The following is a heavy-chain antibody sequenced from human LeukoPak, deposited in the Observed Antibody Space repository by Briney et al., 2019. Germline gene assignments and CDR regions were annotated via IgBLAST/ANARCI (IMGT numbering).Heavy chain of an antibody. V-gene: IGHV4-59*01. J-gene: IGHJ5*02. Sequence: SETLSLTCSVSGASLSSYYCDWLRQPPGKGLEWIGYISDTGKTDSNPSLKSRVSISLDTSKKQFSLRLRSLTSADSAVYYCATGHYEPLATWGPGILVTVSS. CDR2: ISDTGKT. CDR1: GASLSSYY. D-gene: IGHD4-17*01. CDR3: ATGHYEPLAT.